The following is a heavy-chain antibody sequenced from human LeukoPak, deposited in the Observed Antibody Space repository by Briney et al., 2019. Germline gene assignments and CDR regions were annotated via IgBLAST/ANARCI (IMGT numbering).Heavy chain of an antibody. CDR3: GRGRIAAAGTLMY. J-gene: IGHJ4*02. CDR1: GYTFTVYY. D-gene: IGHD6-13*01. Sequence: ASVKVSCKSSGYTFTVYYMHWVRQAPGQGLEWMVCINPNSGGTHYAKKFQRRVTMTRDKSISTAYMALRRLRSDATAVYYCGRGRIAAAGTLMYWGQGNLVTVSS. V-gene: IGHV1-2*02. CDR2: INPNSGGT.